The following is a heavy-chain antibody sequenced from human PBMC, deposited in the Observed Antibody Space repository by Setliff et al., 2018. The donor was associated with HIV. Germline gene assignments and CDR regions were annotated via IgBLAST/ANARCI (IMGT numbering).Heavy chain of an antibody. V-gene: IGHV1-18*04. CDR3: ARDLDWVRSRTGWVSNDY. D-gene: IGHD6-19*01. Sequence: ASVTVSCKASGYTFTSDYIHWVRQAPGQGLERMGWVSAYNGNTNYAQKLQGRVTMTTDTSTSTAYMELRSLRSDDTAVYYCARDLDWVRSRTGWVSNDYWGQGTLVTVSS. J-gene: IGHJ4*02. CDR2: VSAYNGNT. CDR1: GYTFTSDY.